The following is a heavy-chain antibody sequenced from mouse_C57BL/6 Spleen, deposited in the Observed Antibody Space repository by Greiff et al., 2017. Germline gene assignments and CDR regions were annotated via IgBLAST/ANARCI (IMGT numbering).Heavy chain of an antibody. Sequence: VQLQQSGAELVRPGASVTLSCKASGYTFTDYEMPWVKQTPVHGLEWIGAIDPETGGTAYNQKFKGQAILTADKSSSTAYMELRSLTSEDSAVYYCTRGKNYYGSSLDYWGQGTTLTVSS. CDR1: GYTFTDYE. D-gene: IGHD1-1*01. CDR2: IDPETGGT. CDR3: TRGKNYYGSSLDY. J-gene: IGHJ2*01. V-gene: IGHV1-15*01.